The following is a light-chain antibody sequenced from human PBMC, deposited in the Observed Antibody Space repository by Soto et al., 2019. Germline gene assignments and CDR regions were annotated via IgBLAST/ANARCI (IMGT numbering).Light chain of an antibody. J-gene: IGKJ3*01. CDR2: AAS. CDR3: QTHDSAPFS. CDR1: QGINNF. V-gene: IGKV1-27*01. Sequence: DIQMTQSPSSLSASVGDRVTITCRASQGINNFLAWYQQKPGKVPKLLIYAASTLQSGVPSRFSGSGSGADFTLTISSLQPEDGATYYGQTHDSAPFSSGPGTKVDIK.